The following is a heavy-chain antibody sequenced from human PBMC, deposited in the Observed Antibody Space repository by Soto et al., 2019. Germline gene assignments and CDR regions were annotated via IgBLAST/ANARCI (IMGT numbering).Heavy chain of an antibody. Sequence: SETLSLTCTVSGDSVSGASYYWSWIRRAPGKGLEWIGYIHHTGSTTYSPSLKSRVTMSVDTSKKQFSLELHSVTAADTAIYYCARGVGNSRGTFFDYWGQGALVTVSS. CDR2: IHHTGST. J-gene: IGHJ4*02. D-gene: IGHD3-22*01. CDR3: ARGVGNSRGTFFDY. CDR1: GDSVSGASYY. V-gene: IGHV4-61*01.